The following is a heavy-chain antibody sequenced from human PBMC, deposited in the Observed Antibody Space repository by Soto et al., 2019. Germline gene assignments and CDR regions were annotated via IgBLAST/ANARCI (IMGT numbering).Heavy chain of an antibody. D-gene: IGHD6-6*01. Sequence: PGGSLRLSCAASGFTVSSNYMSWVRQAPGKGLEWVSVIYSGGSTYYADSVKGRFTISRDNSKNTLYLQMNSLRAEDTAVYYCAREVTSIAARPGSNWFDPWGQGTLVTVSS. CDR1: GFTVSSNY. CDR3: AREVTSIAARPGSNWFDP. CDR2: IYSGGST. V-gene: IGHV3-53*01. J-gene: IGHJ5*02.